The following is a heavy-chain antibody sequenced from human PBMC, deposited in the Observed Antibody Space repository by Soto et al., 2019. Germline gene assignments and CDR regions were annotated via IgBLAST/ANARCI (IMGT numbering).Heavy chain of an antibody. D-gene: IGHD7-27*01. CDR3: AKKGSPSGDHSNWYFDL. V-gene: IGHV3-23*01. Sequence: GGSLRLSCAASGFTFRSYAMGWVRQGPGKGLEWISTIVGSGTSTYYADSVKGRFTISRDNSKNTLYLQMDSLSADDTAVYFCAKKGSPSGDHSNWYFDLWGRGTLVTSPQ. CDR1: GFTFRSYA. CDR2: IVGSGTST. J-gene: IGHJ2*01.